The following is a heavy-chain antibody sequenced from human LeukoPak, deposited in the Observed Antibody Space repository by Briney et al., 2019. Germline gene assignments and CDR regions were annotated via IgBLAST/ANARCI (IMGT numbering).Heavy chain of an antibody. CDR1: GGSISIYY. CDR3: ARGDYGDYVTN. CDR2: IYYSGST. Sequence: SETLSLTCTVSGGSISIYYWSWIRQPPGKGLEWIGYIYYSGSTNYNPSLKSRVTISVDTSKNQFSLKLSSVTAADTAVYYCARGDYGDYVTNWGQGTLVTVSS. J-gene: IGHJ4*02. D-gene: IGHD4-17*01. V-gene: IGHV4-59*01.